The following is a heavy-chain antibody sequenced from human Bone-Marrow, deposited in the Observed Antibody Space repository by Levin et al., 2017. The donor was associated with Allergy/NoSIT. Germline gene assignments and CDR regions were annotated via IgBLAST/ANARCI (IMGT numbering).Heavy chain of an antibody. CDR1: GGSISSYY. D-gene: IGHD2-15*01. J-gene: IGHJ4*02. V-gene: IGHV4-59*01. CDR2: IYYSGYP. Sequence: PSETLSLMCTVSGGSISSYYWSWIRQPPGKGLEWVGYIYYSGYPKYNPSLKSRVTMSIDTSKKQFSLKLSSVTAADTAVYYCARDRPRYCSGGDCYSAFDYWGQGVLVTVSS. CDR3: ARDRPRYCSGGDCYSAFDY.